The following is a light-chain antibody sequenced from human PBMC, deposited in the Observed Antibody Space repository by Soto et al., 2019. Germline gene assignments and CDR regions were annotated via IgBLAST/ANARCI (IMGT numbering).Light chain of an antibody. CDR1: QSVYTT. CDR3: QQYNKWTLT. CDR2: SDS. V-gene: IGKV3-15*01. Sequence: EIVMTQSPATLSVSPGERATLSCRASQSVYTTLAWYQQRPGPAPRLLLYSDSTRATGIPAMFSGSGSGTEFTLTISSLQSEYFALYYCQQYNKWTLTFGGGPTVEIK. J-gene: IGKJ4*01.